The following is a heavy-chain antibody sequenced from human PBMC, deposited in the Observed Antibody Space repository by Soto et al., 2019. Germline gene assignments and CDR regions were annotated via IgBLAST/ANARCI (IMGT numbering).Heavy chain of an antibody. Sequence: SETLSLTCTVSGGSISSYYWSWIRQPPGKGLEWIGYIYYSGSTNYNPSLKSRVTISVDTSKNQFSLKLSSVTAADTAVYYCARERGGYPDYWGQGTLVTVSS. CDR2: IYYSGST. CDR3: ARERGGYPDY. J-gene: IGHJ4*02. D-gene: IGHD3-22*01. CDR1: GGSISSYY. V-gene: IGHV4-59*01.